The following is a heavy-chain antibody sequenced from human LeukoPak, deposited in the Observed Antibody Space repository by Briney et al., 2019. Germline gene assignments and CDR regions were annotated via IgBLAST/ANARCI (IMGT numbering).Heavy chain of an antibody. CDR1: GYTFTSYG. CDR3: ARDRADTSGYLLDY. D-gene: IGHD3-22*01. V-gene: IGHV1-18*01. J-gene: IGHJ4*02. Sequence: ASVKVSCKASGYTFTSYGISWVRQAPGQGLEWMGWISAYNGNTNYAQKLQGRVTMTTDTSATTAYMELSSLRSEDTAVYYCARDRADTSGYLLDYWGQGILVTVSS. CDR2: ISAYNGNT.